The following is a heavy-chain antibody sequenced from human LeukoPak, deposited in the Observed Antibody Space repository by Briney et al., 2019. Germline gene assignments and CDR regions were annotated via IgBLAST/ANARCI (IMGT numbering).Heavy chain of an antibody. J-gene: IGHJ6*02. CDR3: ARDPATGENALYSSSSVYYYGMDV. V-gene: IGHV1-18*01. D-gene: IGHD6-13*01. Sequence: GASVKVSCKASGYTFTSYGISWVRQAPGQGLEWMGWISAYNGNTNYAQKLQGRVTMTTDTSTSTAYMELRSLRSDDTAVYYCARDPATGENALYSSSSVYYYGMDVWGQGTTVTVSS. CDR2: ISAYNGNT. CDR1: GYTFTSYG.